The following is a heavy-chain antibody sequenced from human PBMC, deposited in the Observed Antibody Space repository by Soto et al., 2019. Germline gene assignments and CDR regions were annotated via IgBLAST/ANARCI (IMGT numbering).Heavy chain of an antibody. D-gene: IGHD5-18*01. CDR3: ARALGYTYGHLPIDY. V-gene: IGHV4-34*01. J-gene: IGHJ4*02. CDR2: INHSGST. Sequence: QVQLQQWGAGLLKPSETLSLTCAVYGGSFRCYYWSWIRQPPGKGLEWIGEINHSGSTNYNPSLKSRVTISVDTSKNQFSLKLNSVTAADTAVYYCARALGYTYGHLPIDYWGQGTLVTVSS. CDR1: GGSFRCYY.